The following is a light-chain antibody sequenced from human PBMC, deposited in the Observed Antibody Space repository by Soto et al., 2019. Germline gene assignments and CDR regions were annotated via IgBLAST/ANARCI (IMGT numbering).Light chain of an antibody. CDR3: QQYKDYSWT. V-gene: IGKV1-5*03. CDR1: QSIGIW. CDR2: KAS. Sequence: IQMTQSPSTLSASVGDRVAITCRASQSIGIWLAWYQQKPGKAPRFLIYKASTLESGVTSRFSGSGSGTEFPLTISSLQPEDFGSYYCQQYKDYSWTFGQGTKVEIK. J-gene: IGKJ1*01.